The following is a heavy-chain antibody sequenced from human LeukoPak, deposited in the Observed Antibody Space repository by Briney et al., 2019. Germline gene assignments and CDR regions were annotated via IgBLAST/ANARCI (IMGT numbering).Heavy chain of an antibody. CDR2: IIPIFGTA. D-gene: IGHD2-8*01. CDR1: GGTFSSYA. Sequence: GASVKVSCKASGGTFSSYAISWVRQAPGQGLEWMGGIIPIFGTANYAQKFRGRVTITADESTSTAYMELSSLRSEDTAVYYCARDVRDGYYYYYMDVWGKGTTVTVSS. V-gene: IGHV1-69*13. CDR3: ARDVRDGYYYYYMDV. J-gene: IGHJ6*03.